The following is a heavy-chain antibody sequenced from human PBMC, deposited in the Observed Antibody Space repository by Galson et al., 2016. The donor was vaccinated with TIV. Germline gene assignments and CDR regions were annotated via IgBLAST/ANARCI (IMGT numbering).Heavy chain of an antibody. CDR1: GFIVSSNY. V-gene: IGHV3-66*02. D-gene: IGHD2-21*01. CDR3: ARDRRHCGNECYLYYYGMDV. J-gene: IGHJ6*02. Sequence: SLRLSCAASGFIVSSNYMSWVRQAPGKGLEWVSLISSGGSTNYADSVKGRFTISRDNSKNTLYLQMNSLRAEDTAVYYCARDRRHCGNECYLYYYGMDVWGQGTTVTVSS. CDR2: ISSGGST.